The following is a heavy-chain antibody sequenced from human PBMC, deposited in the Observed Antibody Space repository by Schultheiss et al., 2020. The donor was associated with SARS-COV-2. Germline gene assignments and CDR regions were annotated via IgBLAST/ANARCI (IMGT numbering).Heavy chain of an antibody. V-gene: IGHV3-23*01. D-gene: IGHD5-18*01. CDR1: GFTFSNYG. CDR3: ARVDERYRYGYNNYYYLDV. Sequence: GGSLRLSCAASGFTFSNYGMGWVRQAPGKGLEWVSGVNADGSRTHYADSVKGRFSISRDNSKNTLYLQMNSLRDDDTAMYYCARVDERYRYGYNNYYYLDVRGKGTMVTVSS. CDR2: VNADGSRT. J-gene: IGHJ6*03.